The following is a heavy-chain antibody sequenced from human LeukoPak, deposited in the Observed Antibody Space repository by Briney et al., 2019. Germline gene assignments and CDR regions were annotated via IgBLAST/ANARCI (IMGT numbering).Heavy chain of an antibody. J-gene: IGHJ4*02. D-gene: IGHD5-18*01. CDR3: ARWKNGNSYGFDY. Sequence: PSETLSLTCTVSGGSISSYYWSWIRQPPGKGLEWIGYIYYSGSTNYNPSLKSRVTISVDTSKNQFSLKLSSVTAADTAVYYCARWKNGNSYGFDYWGQGTLVTVSS. V-gene: IGHV4-59*12. CDR2: IYYSGST. CDR1: GGSISSYY.